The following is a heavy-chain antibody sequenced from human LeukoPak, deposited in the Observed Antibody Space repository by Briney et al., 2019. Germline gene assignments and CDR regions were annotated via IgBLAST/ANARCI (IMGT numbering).Heavy chain of an antibody. J-gene: IGHJ3*02. CDR1: GGSISSGSYY. CDR2: IYTSGST. Sequence: PSETLSLTCTVSGGSISSGSYYWTWIRQPAGKGLEWIGRIYTSGSTNYNPSLKSRVTISVDTSKNQFSLKLSSVTAADTAVYYCAYTAGDSSGRSAFDIWGQGTKVTVSS. CDR3: AYTAGDSSGRSAFDI. V-gene: IGHV4-61*02. D-gene: IGHD3-22*01.